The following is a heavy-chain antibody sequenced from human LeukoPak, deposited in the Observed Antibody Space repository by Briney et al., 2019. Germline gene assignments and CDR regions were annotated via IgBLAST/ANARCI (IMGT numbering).Heavy chain of an antibody. V-gene: IGHV1-2*02. CDR3: ARDLGMDVDDWLLGDRDY. CDR2: INPNSGGT. Sequence: GASVKVSCKASGYTFTGYYMHWVRQAPGQGLEWMGWINPNSGGTNYAQKFQGRVTMTRDTSLSTAYMELSRLRSDDTAVYYCARDLGMDVDDWLLGDRDYWGQGTLVTVSS. CDR1: GYTFTGYY. D-gene: IGHD3-9*01. J-gene: IGHJ4*02.